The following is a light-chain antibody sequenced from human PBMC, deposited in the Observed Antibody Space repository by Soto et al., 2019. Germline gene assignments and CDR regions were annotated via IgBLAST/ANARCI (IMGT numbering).Light chain of an antibody. CDR2: EIS. V-gene: IGKV3-20*01. CDR1: QRITNNY. CDR3: HQYGYSPLT. J-gene: IGKJ4*01. Sequence: EIVLTQSPGTLSLSPGERATLYCRASQRITNNYLAWFQRKPGQAPRLVIYEISRRATGIPDRFSGTGSGTDFTLTIDRLEPEDFAVYYCHQYGYSPLTFGGGTKVEIK.